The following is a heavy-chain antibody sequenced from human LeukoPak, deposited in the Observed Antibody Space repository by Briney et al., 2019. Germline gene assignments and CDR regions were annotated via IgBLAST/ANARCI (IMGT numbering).Heavy chain of an antibody. CDR1: GYSFTTYG. CDR3: ARVGWDWNCSDY. J-gene: IGHJ4*02. V-gene: IGHV1-18*01. Sequence: GASVKVSCKASGYSFTTYGISWVRHAPGQGLEWMGWISTYNGNTNYAQRFHGRVTMTTDTSTTTAYMELRSLRSDDTAVYYCARVGWDWNCSDYWGQGTLVTVSS. D-gene: IGHD1-7*01. CDR2: ISTYNGNT.